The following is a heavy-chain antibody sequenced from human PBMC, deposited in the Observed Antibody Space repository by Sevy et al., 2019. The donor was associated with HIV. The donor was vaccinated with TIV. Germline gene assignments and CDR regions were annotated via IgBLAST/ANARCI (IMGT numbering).Heavy chain of an antibody. V-gene: IGHV3-33*01. CDR3: ARDLEFYDNGDYGPAFMPDY. Sequence: GGSLRLSCAASGFTFSSYGMHWVRQAPGKGLEWVALIWFDGSNTYCADSVKGRFTISRDIAKNTLHLQMNSLRGEDTAVYYCARDLEFYDNGDYGPAFMPDYWGQGTLVTVS. D-gene: IGHD4-17*01. CDR1: GFTFSSYG. J-gene: IGHJ4*02. CDR2: IWFDGSNT.